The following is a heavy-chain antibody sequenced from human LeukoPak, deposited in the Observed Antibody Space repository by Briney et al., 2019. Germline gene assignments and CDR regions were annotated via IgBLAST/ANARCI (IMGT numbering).Heavy chain of an antibody. J-gene: IGHJ4*02. D-gene: IGHD3-16*01. CDR1: GGSISSSSYY. Sequence: PSETLSLTCTVSGGSISSSSYYWGWIRQPPGKGLEWIGSVYYSGSTYYNPSLKSRVTISVDTSKNQFSLKLSSVTAADTAVYYCARATGEPFDYWGQGTLVTVSS. CDR2: VYYSGST. CDR3: ARATGEPFDY. V-gene: IGHV4-39*01.